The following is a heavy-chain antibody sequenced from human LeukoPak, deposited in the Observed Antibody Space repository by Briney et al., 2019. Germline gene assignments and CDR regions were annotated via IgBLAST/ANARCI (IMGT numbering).Heavy chain of an antibody. D-gene: IGHD3-22*01. V-gene: IGHV3-48*03. Sequence: GGSLRLSCAASGFGFGQYEMNWVRQAPGKGLEWIAYISVRAGTIYYGDSAEGRFTISRDDAENSLYLQMNGLRVEDTAIYYCAKDFPHYYEVPHGMDVWGQGTTVTV. J-gene: IGHJ6*02. CDR1: GFGFGQYE. CDR2: ISVRAGTI. CDR3: AKDFPHYYEVPHGMDV.